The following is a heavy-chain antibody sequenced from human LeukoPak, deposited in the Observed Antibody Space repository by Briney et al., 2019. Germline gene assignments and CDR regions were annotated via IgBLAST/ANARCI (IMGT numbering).Heavy chain of an antibody. J-gene: IGHJ3*02. V-gene: IGHV1-2*04. D-gene: IGHD6-13*01. CDR1: GYTFTGYY. CDR2: INPNSGGT. Sequence: ASVKVSCKASGYTFTGYYMHWVRQAPGQGLEWMGWINPNSGGTNYAQKFQGWVTMTRDTSISTAYMELSRLRSDDTAVYYCARAIAAATMPYAFDIWGQGTMVTVSS. CDR3: ARAIAAATMPYAFDI.